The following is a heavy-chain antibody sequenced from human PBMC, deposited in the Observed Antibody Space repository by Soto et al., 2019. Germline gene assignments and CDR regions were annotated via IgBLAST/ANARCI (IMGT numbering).Heavy chain of an antibody. V-gene: IGHV4-59*01. CDR3: ARSVSGSYYGFYYFDY. CDR2: IYYSGST. D-gene: IGHD3-10*01. J-gene: IGHJ4*02. CDR1: GGSISSYY. Sequence: PSETLSLTCTVSGGSISSYYWSWIRQPPGKGLEWIGYIYYSGSTNYNPSLKSRVTISVDTSKNQFSLKLSSVTAADTAVYYCARSVSGSYYGFYYFDYWGQGTLVTVS.